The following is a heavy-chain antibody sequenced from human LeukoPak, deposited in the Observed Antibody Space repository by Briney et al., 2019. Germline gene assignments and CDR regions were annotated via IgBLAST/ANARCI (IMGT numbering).Heavy chain of an antibody. CDR2: IYYNGDT. CDR1: GGSISSSSYY. V-gene: IGHV4-39*01. CDR3: ARLRGYTYGNPGY. Sequence: SETLSLTCTVSGGSISSSSYYWGWIRQPPGKGLEWIGSIYYNGDTYYNSSLKSRLTISVDTSKNQFTLKLSSVTAADTALYYCARLRGYTYGNPGYWGQGSLVTVSS. J-gene: IGHJ4*02. D-gene: IGHD5-18*01.